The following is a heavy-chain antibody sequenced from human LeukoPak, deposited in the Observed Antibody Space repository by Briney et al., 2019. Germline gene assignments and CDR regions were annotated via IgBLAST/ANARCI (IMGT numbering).Heavy chain of an antibody. J-gene: IGHJ4*02. Sequence: PGGSLRLSCAASGFTFSSYWMSWVCQAPGKGLEWVANIKRDGSEKYYVDSVKGRFTISRDNAKNTLYLQMNSLRDDDTAMYYCVRNYNGMTYWGQGTLVIVSS. CDR3: VRNYNGMTY. CDR1: GFTFSSYW. CDR2: IKRDGSEK. D-gene: IGHD1-26*01. V-gene: IGHV3-7*01.